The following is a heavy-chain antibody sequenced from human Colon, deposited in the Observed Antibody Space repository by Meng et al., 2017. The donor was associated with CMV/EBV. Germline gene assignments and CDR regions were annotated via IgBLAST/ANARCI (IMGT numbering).Heavy chain of an antibody. CDR2: IIPMFGTA. CDR3: ARGHYYYYYGMDV. CDR1: GGTLSSHG. J-gene: IGHJ6*02. V-gene: IGHV1-69*05. Sequence: SVKVSCKASGGTLSSHGFSWVRQAPGQGLEWVGGIIPMFGTANYAQTFRGRVTITTDDSTSTAYMELRSLRSEDTAVYYCARGHYYYYYGMDVWGQGTTVTVSS.